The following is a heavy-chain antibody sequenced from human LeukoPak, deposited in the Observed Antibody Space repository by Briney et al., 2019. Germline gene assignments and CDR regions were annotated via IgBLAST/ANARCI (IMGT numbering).Heavy chain of an antibody. D-gene: IGHD1-1*01. V-gene: IGHV1-69*13. CDR3: ARGRDDWNENWFDP. Sequence: SAKVSCKASGGTFSSYAISWVRQAPGQGLEWMGGIIPIFGTANYAQKFQGRVTITADESTSTAYMELSSLRSEDTAVYYCARGRDDWNENWFDPWGQGTLVTVSS. CDR2: IIPIFGTA. CDR1: GGTFSSYA. J-gene: IGHJ5*02.